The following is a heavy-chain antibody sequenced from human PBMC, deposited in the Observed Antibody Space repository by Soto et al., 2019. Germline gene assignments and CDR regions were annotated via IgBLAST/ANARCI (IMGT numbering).Heavy chain of an antibody. J-gene: IGHJ3*02. CDR2: ISSSSSYI. D-gene: IGHD2-15*01. V-gene: IGHV3-21*01. CDR1: GFTFSSYS. Sequence: GGSLRLSCAASGFTFSSYSMNWVRQAPGKGLEWVSSISSSSSYIYYADSAKGRFTISRDNAKNSLYLQMNSLRSEDTAVYYCARDGYCSGGSCYHDAFDIWGQGTMVTVSS. CDR3: ARDGYCSGGSCYHDAFDI.